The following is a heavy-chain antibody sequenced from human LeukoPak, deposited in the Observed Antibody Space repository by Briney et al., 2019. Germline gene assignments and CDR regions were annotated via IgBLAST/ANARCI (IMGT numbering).Heavy chain of an antibody. Sequence: SETLSLTCTVSGGSISSYYWSWIRQPPGKGLEWIGSIYYSGSTYYNPSLKSRVTISVDTSKNQFSLKLSSVTAADTAVYYCARLKQLVSRYYFDYWGQGTLVTVSS. J-gene: IGHJ4*02. CDR2: IYYSGST. CDR1: GGSISSYY. CDR3: ARLKQLVSRYYFDY. V-gene: IGHV4-59*05. D-gene: IGHD6-13*01.